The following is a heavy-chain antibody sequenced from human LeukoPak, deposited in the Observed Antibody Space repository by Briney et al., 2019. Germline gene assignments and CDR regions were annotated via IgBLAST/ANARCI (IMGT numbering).Heavy chain of an antibody. J-gene: IGHJ4*02. CDR3: ARAGVAAAQYDY. Sequence: TGGSLRLSCSASGFTFSSYAMHWVRQAPGKGLEYVSAISSNGGSTYYADSVKGRFTISRDNAKNSLYLQMNSLRAEDTAVYYCARAGVAAAQYDYWGQGTLVTVSS. CDR2: ISSNGGST. CDR1: GFTFSSYA. D-gene: IGHD6-13*01. V-gene: IGHV3-64*04.